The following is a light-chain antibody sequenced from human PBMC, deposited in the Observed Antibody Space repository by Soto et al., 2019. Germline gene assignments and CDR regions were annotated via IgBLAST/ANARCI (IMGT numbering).Light chain of an antibody. CDR3: QQYDSSPSSFT. V-gene: IGKV3-20*01. Sequence: EIALTQSRGTLSLSPGERATLSCRASQSVIGSSLAWYQQKPGQAPRLLIYGASSRATGIPDRFSGSGSGTDFTLTINRLEPEDFAVYYCQQYDSSPSSFTFGPGTKVDIK. CDR2: GAS. CDR1: QSVIGSS. J-gene: IGKJ3*01.